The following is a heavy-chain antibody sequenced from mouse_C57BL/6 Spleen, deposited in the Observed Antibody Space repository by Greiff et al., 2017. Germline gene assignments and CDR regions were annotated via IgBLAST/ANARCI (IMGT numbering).Heavy chain of an antibody. J-gene: IGHJ3*01. D-gene: IGHD2-4*01. CDR2: INPNNGGT. CDR1: GYTFTDYN. Sequence: EVKLMESGPELVKPGASVKIPCKASGYTFTDYNMDWVKQSHGKSLEWIGDINPNNGGTIYNQKFKGKATLTVDKSSSTAYMELRSLTSEDTAVYYCAREEDDYSFAYWGQGTLVTVSA. V-gene: IGHV1-18*01. CDR3: AREEDDYSFAY.